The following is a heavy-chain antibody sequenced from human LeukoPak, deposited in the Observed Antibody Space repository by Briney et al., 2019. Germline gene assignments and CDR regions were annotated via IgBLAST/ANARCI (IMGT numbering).Heavy chain of an antibody. D-gene: IGHD6-13*01. V-gene: IGHV3-74*01. CDR2: INSDGSST. J-gene: IGHJ6*02. CDR1: GFTFSSHW. Sequence: GGSLRLSCAASGFTFSSHWMHWVRQAPGKGLVWVSRINSDGSSTSYADSVKGRFTISRDNAKNTLYLQMNSLRAEDTAVYYCARVLSSSSRRYYGMDVWGQGTTVTVSS. CDR3: ARVLSSSSRRYYGMDV.